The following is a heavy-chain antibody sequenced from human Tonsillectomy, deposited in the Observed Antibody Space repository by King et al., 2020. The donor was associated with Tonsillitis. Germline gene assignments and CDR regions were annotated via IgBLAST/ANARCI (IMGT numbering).Heavy chain of an antibody. Sequence: QVQLVESGGGVVQPGRSLRLSCVASGFSFGSYGIHWVRQAPGKGLEWVAVIAYDGTNKYYSDSVKGRFTISRDNFKNTVYLQMDSLRAEDTAIYYCAKDPGSYKFRFLEWLAYGGYFDYWGQGTLVTVSS. CDR1: GFSFGSYG. V-gene: IGHV3-30*18. CDR2: IAYDGTNK. CDR3: AKDPGSYKFRFLEWLAYGGYFDY. D-gene: IGHD3-3*01. J-gene: IGHJ4*02.